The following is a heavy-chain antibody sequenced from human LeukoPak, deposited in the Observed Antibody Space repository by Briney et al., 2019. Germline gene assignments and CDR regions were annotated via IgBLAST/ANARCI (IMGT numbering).Heavy chain of an antibody. CDR3: AVEYCSSTSCFDY. D-gene: IGHD2-2*01. Sequence: SETLSLTCAVYGGSFSGYYWSWIRQPPSKGLEWIGEINHSGSTNYNPSLKGRVTISVDTPKNQFSLKLSSVTAADTAVYYCAVEYCSSTSCFDYWGQGTLVTVSS. CDR2: INHSGST. CDR1: GGSFSGYY. V-gene: IGHV4-34*01. J-gene: IGHJ4*02.